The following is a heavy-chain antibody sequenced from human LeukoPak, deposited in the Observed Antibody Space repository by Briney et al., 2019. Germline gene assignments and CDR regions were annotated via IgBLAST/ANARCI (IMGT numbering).Heavy chain of an antibody. D-gene: IGHD3-10*01. J-gene: IGHJ4*02. V-gene: IGHV3-23*01. Sequence: HPGGSLRLSCAASGFTFSSYAMSWVRQAPGKGLEWVSGMSGSGGSTYYADSVKGRFTISRDNSKNTLYLQMNSLRAEDTAVYYCARTYGSGSYHFDYWGQGTLVTVSS. CDR1: GFTFSSYA. CDR2: MSGSGGST. CDR3: ARTYGSGSYHFDY.